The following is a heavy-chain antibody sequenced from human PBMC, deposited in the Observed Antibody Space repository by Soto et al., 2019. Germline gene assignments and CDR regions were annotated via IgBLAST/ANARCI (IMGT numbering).Heavy chain of an antibody. CDR1: GYPFDRYA. J-gene: IGHJ5*02. CDR3: ARDRPTDH. Sequence: QVQLVQSGAEVKKPGASVTVSCKASGYPFDRYAMRWLRQAPGPGLEWMGWITGDTHEATYAQKFQGRVSLTIDRSTTTAYMELRSLRDEDTAVYYCARDRPTDHWGQGTLVTVSS. CDR2: ITGDTHEA. V-gene: IGHV1-18*01.